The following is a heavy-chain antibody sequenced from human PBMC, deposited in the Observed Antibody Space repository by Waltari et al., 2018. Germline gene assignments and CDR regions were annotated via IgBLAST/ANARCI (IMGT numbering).Heavy chain of an antibody. CDR1: GFTFSNYA. D-gene: IGHD6-13*01. Sequence: EVQLLESGGGLVQPGGSLRLSCAASGFTFSNYAMSWVRQPPGRGLEWVSVISANGGSTYYPDSVRGRFTISRDNSKNTLYLQMNSLRADDTALYYCSKDRRTAAAGTTVNTVDYWGQGTLVTVSS. V-gene: IGHV3-23*01. CDR2: ISANGGST. CDR3: SKDRRTAAAGTTVNTVDY. J-gene: IGHJ4*02.